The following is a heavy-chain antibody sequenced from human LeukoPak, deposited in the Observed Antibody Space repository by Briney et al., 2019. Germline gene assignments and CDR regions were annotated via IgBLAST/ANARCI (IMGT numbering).Heavy chain of an antibody. V-gene: IGHV1-69*13. J-gene: IGHJ4*02. CDR1: GGTFSSYA. CDR3: AREDRGIAPFDY. Sequence: SVKVSCKASGGTFSSYAISWVRQAPGQGLEWMGGIIPIFSTANYAQKFQGRVTITADESTSTAYMELSSLRSEDTAVYYCAREDRGIAPFDYWGQGTLVTVSS. D-gene: IGHD6-13*01. CDR2: IIPIFSTA.